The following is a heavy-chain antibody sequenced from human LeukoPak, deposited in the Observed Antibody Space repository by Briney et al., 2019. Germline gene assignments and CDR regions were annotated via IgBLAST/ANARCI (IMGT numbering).Heavy chain of an antibody. CDR2: ISSSGST. CDR1: GGSISSGDYY. D-gene: IGHD3-9*01. J-gene: IGHJ4*02. V-gene: IGHV4-61*02. Sequence: SGTLSLTCTVSGGSISSGDYYWSWIRQPAGKGLEWIGRISSSGSTNYNPSFKSRVTISVDTSKNQFSLKLSSVTAADTAVYYCARRRYDILTGYRKGYFDYWGQGTLVTVSS. CDR3: ARRRYDILTGYRKGYFDY.